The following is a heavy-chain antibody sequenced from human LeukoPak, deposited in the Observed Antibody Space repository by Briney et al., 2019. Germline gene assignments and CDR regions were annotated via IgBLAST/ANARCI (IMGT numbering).Heavy chain of an antibody. CDR1: EFTFSSYS. J-gene: IGHJ4*02. V-gene: IGHV3-48*01. D-gene: IGHD3-22*01. CDR2: ITNSGNSK. Sequence: TGGSLRLSCAASEFTFSSYSMNWVRQAPGKGLEWVSYITNSGNSKSYADSVKGRFTISRDNTKNSLYLQMNGLRAEDTAVYYCARTRSSDYLTFDYWGQGILVTVSS. CDR3: ARTRSSDYLTFDY.